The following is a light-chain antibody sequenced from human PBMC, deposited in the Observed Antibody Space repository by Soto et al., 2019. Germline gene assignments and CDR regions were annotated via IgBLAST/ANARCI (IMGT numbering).Light chain of an antibody. J-gene: IGLJ1*01. CDR1: PSDVGGYLS. CDR2: EVS. Sequence: QSALTQPPSASGCPGQSVTISCTGTPSDVGGYLSVSWYQQHPGKAPKLIIFEVSRRPSGVPDRFCASKSGSTAFLTVSGLQAEDEAEYYCSSYAGFNNYLFGSGTKVTVL. CDR3: SSYAGFNNYL. V-gene: IGLV2-8*01.